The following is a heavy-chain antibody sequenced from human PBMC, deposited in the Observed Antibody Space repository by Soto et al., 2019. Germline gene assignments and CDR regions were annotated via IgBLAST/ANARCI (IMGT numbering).Heavy chain of an antibody. CDR1: GYMFISYG. J-gene: IGHJ4*02. CDR2: ISVYNGNT. V-gene: IGHV1-18*01. Sequence: QVQLVQSGAEVKKPGASVRVSCKASGYMFISYGINWVRQAPGQGLEWMGWISVYNGNTKYAQNLQGRVTMTTDTSTSTAYMEMRSLTSDDTAVYYCARDLDGSGSYYTDYWGPGTLVTVSS. D-gene: IGHD3-10*01. CDR3: ARDLDGSGSYYTDY.